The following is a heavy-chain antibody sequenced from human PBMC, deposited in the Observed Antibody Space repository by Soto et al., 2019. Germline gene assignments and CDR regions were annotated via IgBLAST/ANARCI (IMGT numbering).Heavy chain of an antibody. CDR2: ISYSGGGT. V-gene: IGHV3-23*01. J-gene: IGHJ4*02. CDR1: GFTFNTYA. D-gene: IGHD2-2*01. Sequence: LKISCAASGFTFNTYAMGWVRQAPGKGLEWVSAISYSGGGTFYADSVKGRFTISRDNSRNTLYLQMNSLRAEDTALYYCARISLTTENFDFWGQGILVTVPQ. CDR3: ARISLTTENFDF.